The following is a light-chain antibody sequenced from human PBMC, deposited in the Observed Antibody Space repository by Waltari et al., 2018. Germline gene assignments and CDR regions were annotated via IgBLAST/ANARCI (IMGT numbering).Light chain of an antibody. CDR1: RTVDRS. CDR3: HQSKTLPWT. J-gene: IGKJ1*01. Sequence: EIVLTQSPDFQSVTPKEKVTITCRASRTVDRSLHWYQQKPDQSPKLLIRYTSQAISGVPSRFGGSGSGTEFTLTINSLEAEDAATYYCHQSKTLPWTFGQGTKVEIK. V-gene: IGKV6-21*02. CDR2: YTS.